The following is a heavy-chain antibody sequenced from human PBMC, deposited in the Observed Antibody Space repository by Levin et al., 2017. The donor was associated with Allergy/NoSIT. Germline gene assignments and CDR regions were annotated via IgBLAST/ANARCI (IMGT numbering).Heavy chain of an antibody. CDR1: GFTFGSYA. D-gene: IGHD5/OR15-5a*01. CDR2: LSASGHTT. J-gene: IGHJ4*02. Sequence: AGESLKISCTASGFTFGSYAMHWVRQAPGKGLEWVSGLSASGHTTYYADSVKGRFTISRDNSKNTLYLQVNSLGVEDTAVYYCANRVREPSPSFDSWGQGPLVTVSS. V-gene: IGHV3-23*01. CDR3: ANRVREPSPSFDS.